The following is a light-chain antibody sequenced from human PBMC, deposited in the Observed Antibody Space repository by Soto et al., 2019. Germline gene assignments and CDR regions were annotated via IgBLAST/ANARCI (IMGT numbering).Light chain of an antibody. V-gene: IGKV1-39*01. CDR1: QGISTY. J-gene: IGKJ1*01. CDR3: QQSYSTTWT. CDR2: AAS. Sequence: DIEMTQSPSSLSASVGDRVTITCRASQGISTYLNWYQQKPGKAPKLLIYAASSLQSGVPSRFSGSESETDFTLTISSLQPEDFANYSCQQSYSTTWTFGQGTKVAIK.